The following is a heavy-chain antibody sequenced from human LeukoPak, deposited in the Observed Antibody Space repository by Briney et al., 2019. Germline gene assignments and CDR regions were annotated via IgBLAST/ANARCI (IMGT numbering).Heavy chain of an antibody. CDR1: GFTFSSYA. J-gene: IGHJ4*02. D-gene: IGHD3-9*01. CDR2: ISGSGGST. Sequence: GGSLRLSCAASGFTFSSYAMSWVRQAPGKGLEWVSAISGSGGSTYYADSVKGRFTISRDNSKNTLYLQMNSLRAEDTAVYYCAKGVYYDILTGYYPFDYWGQGTLVTVSS. V-gene: IGHV3-23*01. CDR3: AKGVYYDILTGYYPFDY.